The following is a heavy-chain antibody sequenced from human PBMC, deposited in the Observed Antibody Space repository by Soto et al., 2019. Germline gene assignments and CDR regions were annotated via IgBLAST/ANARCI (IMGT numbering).Heavy chain of an antibody. Sequence: PGGSLRLSCAASGFTFSSYGMHWVRQAPGKGLEWVAVIWYDGSNKYYADSVKGRFTISRDNSKNTLYLQMNSLRAEDTAVYYCARDSPADHRYQSFGYYGMDVCGQGPTVTVSS. V-gene: IGHV3-33*01. CDR1: GFTFSSYG. J-gene: IGHJ6*02. D-gene: IGHD2-2*01. CDR3: ARDSPADHRYQSFGYYGMDV. CDR2: IWYDGSNK.